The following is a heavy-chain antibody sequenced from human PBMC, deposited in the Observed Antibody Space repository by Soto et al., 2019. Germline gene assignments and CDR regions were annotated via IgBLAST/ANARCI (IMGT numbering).Heavy chain of an antibody. D-gene: IGHD1-26*01. CDR2: ISFDGSNK. CDR1: GFSFSSYG. CDR3: AKVRPWGQNIYYNYDMDV. J-gene: IGHJ6*02. V-gene: IGHV3-30*18. Sequence: QVQLVESGGGVVQPGRSLRLSCAASGFSFSSYGMHWVRQAPGKGLEWVAVISFDGSNKYYEDSVKGRFTISRDNSKNTLYLQMISLTAEDTAVYHCAKVRPWGQNIYYNYDMDVLGQGTTVTVSS.